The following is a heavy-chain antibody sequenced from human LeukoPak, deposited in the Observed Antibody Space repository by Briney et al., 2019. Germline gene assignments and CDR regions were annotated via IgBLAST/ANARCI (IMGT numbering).Heavy chain of an antibody. CDR1: GGTFSSYA. CDR2: IIPIFGTA. V-gene: IGHV1-69*01. J-gene: IGHJ5*02. CDR3: ARWLRLVRGGYNWFDP. D-gene: IGHD5-12*01. Sequence: ASVKVSCKASGGTFSSYAISWVRQAPGQGLEWMGGIIPIFGTANYAQKFQGRVTITADESTSTAYMELSSLRSEDTAVYYCARWLRLVRGGYNWFDPRGQGTLVTVSS.